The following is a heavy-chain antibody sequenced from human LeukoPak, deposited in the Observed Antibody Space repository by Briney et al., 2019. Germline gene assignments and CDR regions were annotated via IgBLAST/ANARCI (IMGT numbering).Heavy chain of an antibody. J-gene: IGHJ4*02. CDR2: ISYDGSNK. V-gene: IGHV3-30-3*01. CDR1: GFTFNSYS. D-gene: IGHD3-22*01. CDR3: ARGRQYYYDSSGYYFDY. Sequence: PGGSLRLSCAASGFTFNSYSMHWVRQAPGKGLEWVAVISYDGSNKHYGDSVKGPFTISRDNSKNTLYLELSSLRAEDTAVFYCARGRQYYYDSSGYYFDYWGQGTLVTVSS.